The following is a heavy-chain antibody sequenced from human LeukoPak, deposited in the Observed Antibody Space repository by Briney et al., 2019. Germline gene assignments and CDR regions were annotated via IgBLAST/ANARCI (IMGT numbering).Heavy chain of an antibody. CDR3: AKGEAGYSSSSAAFDI. Sequence: GGSLRLSCAASGFTFDDYAMHWVRQAPGKGLEWVSGISCNSGSIGYADSVKGRFTISRDNAKNSLYLQMNSLRAEDMALYYCAKGEAGYSSSSAAFDIWGQGTMVTVSS. CDR2: ISCNSGSI. V-gene: IGHV3-9*03. J-gene: IGHJ3*02. CDR1: GFTFDDYA. D-gene: IGHD6-6*01.